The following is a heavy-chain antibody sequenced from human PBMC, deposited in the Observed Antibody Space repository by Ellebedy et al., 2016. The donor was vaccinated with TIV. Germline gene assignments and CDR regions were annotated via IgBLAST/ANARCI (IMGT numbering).Heavy chain of an antibody. CDR3: ARDSGSGSYLDY. J-gene: IGHJ4*02. V-gene: IGHV3-30*19. D-gene: IGHD3-10*01. CDR2: ISYDGSNK. Sequence: GGSLRLSCAASGFTFSSYGMHWVRQAPGKGLEWVAVISYDGSNKYYADSVKGRFTISRDNSKNTLYLQMNSLRAEDTAVYYCARDSGSGSYLDYWGQGTLVTVSS. CDR1: GFTFSSYG.